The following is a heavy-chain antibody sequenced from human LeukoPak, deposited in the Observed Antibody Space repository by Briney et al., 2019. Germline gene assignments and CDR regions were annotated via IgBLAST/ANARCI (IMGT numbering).Heavy chain of an antibody. CDR3: ARVLRYFGGFDP. J-gene: IGHJ5*02. D-gene: IGHD3-9*01. Sequence: PSETLSLTCTVSGDSISGSWWSWIRQPPGKGLEWIGYSYYSSTTNYNPSLKSRVTISVDTSKNQFSLKLSSLTAADTAVYYCARVLRYFGGFDPWGQGTLVTVFS. CDR1: GDSISGSW. CDR2: SYYSSTT. V-gene: IGHV4-59*08.